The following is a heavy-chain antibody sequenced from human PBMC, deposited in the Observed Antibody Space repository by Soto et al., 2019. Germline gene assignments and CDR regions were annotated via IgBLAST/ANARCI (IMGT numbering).Heavy chain of an antibody. J-gene: IGHJ5*02. CDR2: LSYDGSEK. D-gene: IGHD3-3*01. V-gene: IGHV3-30*18. Sequence: GGPLRLSGFVSGLTFNNYGMHWVRQAPGKGLEWVSVLSYDGSEKDYAASVRGRFTISRDNSKNTLYLQMDSLRTEDTAIYYCAKFPRGNYEPSWGQGTLVTVSS. CDR3: AKFPRGNYEPS. CDR1: GLTFNNYG.